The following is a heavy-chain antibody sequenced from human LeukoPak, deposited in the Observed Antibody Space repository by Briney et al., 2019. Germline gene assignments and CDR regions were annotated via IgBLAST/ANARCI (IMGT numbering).Heavy chain of an antibody. CDR1: GFTVSSNY. Sequence: GGSLRLSCAASGFTVSSNYMSWVRQAPGKGLEWVSVIYSGGSTYYAGSVKGRFTISRDNSKNTPYLQMNSLRAEDTAVYYCARDAYSSGWYSDYWGQGTLVTVSS. CDR2: IYSGGST. V-gene: IGHV3-53*01. J-gene: IGHJ4*02. CDR3: ARDAYSSGWYSDY. D-gene: IGHD6-19*01.